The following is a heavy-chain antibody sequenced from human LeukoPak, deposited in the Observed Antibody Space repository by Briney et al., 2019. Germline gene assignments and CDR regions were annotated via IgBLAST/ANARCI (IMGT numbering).Heavy chain of an antibody. CDR2: IIPILGIA. V-gene: IGHV1-69*04. J-gene: IGHJ4*02. D-gene: IGHD3-10*01. Sequence: EASVKVSCKASGGIFSSYAISWVRQAPGQGLEWMGRIIPILGIANYAQKFQGRVTITADKSTSTAYMELSSLRSDDTAVYYCARVGHYYGSGSYYNAPRPVGEFDYWGQGTLVTVSS. CDR1: GGIFSSYA. CDR3: ARVGHYYGSGSYYNAPRPVGEFDY.